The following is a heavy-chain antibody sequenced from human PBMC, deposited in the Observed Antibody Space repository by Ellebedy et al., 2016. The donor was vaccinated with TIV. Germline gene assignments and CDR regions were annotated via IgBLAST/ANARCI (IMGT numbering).Heavy chain of an antibody. CDR1: GFTVNSNY. CDR2: IYTGGSS. Sequence: GGSLRLXCAASGFTVNSNYMNWVRQAPGKGLEWVSVIYTGGSSSYADSVKGRFTISRDNNKNTLYLQMNSLTAEDTAVYYCARVGGWGSGIYLQDWGQGTLVIVSA. J-gene: IGHJ1*01. CDR3: ARVGGWGSGIYLQD. D-gene: IGHD3-10*01. V-gene: IGHV3-53*01.